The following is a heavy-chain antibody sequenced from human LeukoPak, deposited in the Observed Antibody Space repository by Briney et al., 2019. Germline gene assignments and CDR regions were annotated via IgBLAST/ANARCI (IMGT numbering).Heavy chain of an antibody. CDR3: TTGNWGSFSY. CDR1: GFTFSNAW. J-gene: IGHJ4*02. D-gene: IGHD7-27*01. CDR2: IKSKPDGGTT. V-gene: IGHV3-15*01. Sequence: GGSLRLSCAASGFTFSNAWMNWVRQAPGKGLEWVGRIKSKPDGGTTDYAAPVKGRFTISRDDSKHTLYLQVNSLKTEDTAVYYCTTGNWGSFSYGGQGTLVTVSS.